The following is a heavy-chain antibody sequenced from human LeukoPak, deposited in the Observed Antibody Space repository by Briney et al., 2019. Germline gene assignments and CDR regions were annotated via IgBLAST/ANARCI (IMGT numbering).Heavy chain of an antibody. D-gene: IGHD1-26*01. CDR2: INPYNGNT. V-gene: IGHV1-18*04. Sequence: ASVKVSCKASGYTFTGYYMHWVRQAPGQGLEWMGWINPYNGNTDSAQKLQGRVTMTTDTSTSTAYMDLRSLRSDDTAVYYCARDHRGAQDYWGQGTLVTASS. J-gene: IGHJ4*02. CDR3: ARDHRGAQDY. CDR1: GYTFTGYY.